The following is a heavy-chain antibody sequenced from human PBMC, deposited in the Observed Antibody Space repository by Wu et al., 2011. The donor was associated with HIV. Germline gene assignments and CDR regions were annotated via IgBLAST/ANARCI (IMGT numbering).Heavy chain of an antibody. J-gene: IGHJ4*02. V-gene: IGHV1-69*05. Sequence: VQLVQSGAEVKKPGSSVKVSCKASGDTFSTHAIGWVRQAPGQGLVWMGGIIPIFGTPDYAQKFQGRVTISTDESTSTAYMELRSLRSEDTAVYYCARDFGGDEEYWGQGTLVTVSS. D-gene: IGHD2-21*01. CDR3: ARDFGGDEEY. CDR1: GDTFSTHA. CDR2: IIPIFGTP.